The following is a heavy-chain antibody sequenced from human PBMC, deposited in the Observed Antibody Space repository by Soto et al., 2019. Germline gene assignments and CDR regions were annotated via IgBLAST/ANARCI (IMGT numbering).Heavy chain of an antibody. V-gene: IGHV3-9*01. CDR2: ISWNSGSI. CDR1: GFTFDDYA. Sequence: DVQLVESGGGLVQPGRSLRLSCAASGFTFDDYAMHWVRQAPGKGLEWVSGISWNSGSIGYADSVKGRFTISRDNAKNSLYLQMNSLRAEDTALYYCAKALASMEWLGYFDYWGQGTLVTVSS. CDR3: AKALASMEWLGYFDY. D-gene: IGHD3-3*01. J-gene: IGHJ4*02.